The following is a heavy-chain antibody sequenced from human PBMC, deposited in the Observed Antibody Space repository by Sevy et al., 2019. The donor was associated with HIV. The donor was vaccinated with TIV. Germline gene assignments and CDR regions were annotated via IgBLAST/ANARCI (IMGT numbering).Heavy chain of an antibody. D-gene: IGHD1-26*01. V-gene: IGHV3-49*04. CDR2: FKSKIHGGTT. Sequence: GGSLRLSCTASGFIFGDYGMSWVRQAPGKGLEWIAFFKSKIHGGTTENAASVKGRFTISRDDSKNIVYLQMSNLKTEDTAVYYCTRWSGSQSIFDYWGQGTLVTVSP. CDR3: TRWSGSQSIFDY. CDR1: GFIFGDYG. J-gene: IGHJ4*02.